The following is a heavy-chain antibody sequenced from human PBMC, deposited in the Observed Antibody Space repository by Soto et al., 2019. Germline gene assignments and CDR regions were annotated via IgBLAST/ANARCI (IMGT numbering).Heavy chain of an antibody. J-gene: IGHJ4*02. CDR3: ARPDCSGGSCYVDY. CDR1: GFTFSSYS. Sequence: EVQLVESGGGLVKPGGSLRLSCAASGFTFSSYSMNWVRQAPGKGLEWVSSISSSSSYIYYADSVKGRFTISRDNAKNSLYLQMNSLRAEDTAVYYCARPDCSGGSCYVDYWGQGTLVTVSS. CDR2: ISSSSSYI. V-gene: IGHV3-21*01. D-gene: IGHD2-15*01.